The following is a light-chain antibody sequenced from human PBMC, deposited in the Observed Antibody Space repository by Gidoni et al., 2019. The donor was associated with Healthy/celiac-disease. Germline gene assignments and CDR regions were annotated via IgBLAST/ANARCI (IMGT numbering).Light chain of an antibody. Sequence: DIKMTQSPSSLSASVGDRVTITCRASQSISSYLNWYQQKPGKAPKLLIYAASSLQSGVPSRCSGSGSGTDFTLTISRLQPEDFATYYCQQSYSTPLTFGGGTKVEIK. CDR3: QQSYSTPLT. J-gene: IGKJ4*01. V-gene: IGKV1-39*01. CDR2: AAS. CDR1: QSISSY.